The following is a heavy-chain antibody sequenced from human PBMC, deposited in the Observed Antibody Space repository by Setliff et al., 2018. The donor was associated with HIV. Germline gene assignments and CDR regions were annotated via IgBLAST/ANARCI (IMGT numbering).Heavy chain of an antibody. V-gene: IGHV3-11*04. D-gene: IGHD3-22*01. CDR2: ISSSDNTM. CDR3: AKIQNPQGYYYDSSGYYPHPGSPDY. J-gene: IGHJ4*02. CDR1: GFTFSDFS. Sequence: GGSLRLSCAASGFTFSDFSMSWIRQAPGKGLEWISYISSSDNTMYYADSVKGRFTISRDNSKNTLYLQMNSLRAEDTAVYYCAKIQNPQGYYYDSSGYYPHPGSPDYWGQGTLVTVSS.